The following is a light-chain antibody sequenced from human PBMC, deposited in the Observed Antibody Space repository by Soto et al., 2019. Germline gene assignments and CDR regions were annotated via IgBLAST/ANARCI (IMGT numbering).Light chain of an antibody. CDR3: QQYNNWPPHT. J-gene: IGKJ2*01. CDR1: QSVSSN. V-gene: IGKV3-15*01. Sequence: EIVMTQSPATLSVSPGERATLSCRASQSVSSNLAWYQQKSGQAPRLLIYGASTRATGIPARFSGSGPGTEFTLTISSLQSEDFAVYYCQQYNNWPPHTFGQGTKLEIK. CDR2: GAS.